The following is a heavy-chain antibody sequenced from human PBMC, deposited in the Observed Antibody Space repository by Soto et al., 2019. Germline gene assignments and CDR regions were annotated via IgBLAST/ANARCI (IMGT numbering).Heavy chain of an antibody. CDR2: ISTSGHV. J-gene: IGHJ4*02. D-gene: IGHD3-3*01. CDR3: ARHKLDGWSLYPLALDY. V-gene: IGHV4-61*02. CDR1: GGSISSGSYY. Sequence: SYTLSLTCTVSGGSISSGSYYWSLILQPAGKGLEWIGRISTSGHVVSKASLRIRLTMSVDTSKNHFSLKLTSVTAADTAVYYCARHKLDGWSLYPLALDYWGQGALVTVSS.